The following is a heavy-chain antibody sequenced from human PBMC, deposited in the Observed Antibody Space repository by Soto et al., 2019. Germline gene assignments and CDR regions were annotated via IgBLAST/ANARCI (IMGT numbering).Heavy chain of an antibody. D-gene: IGHD4-17*01. Sequence: EVQLLESGGGLVQPGGSLRLSCAASGFTFSSYAMSWVRQAPGKGLEWVSAIRGSGGSTYYAASVKGPFTISRDNSKNTLYPQMNSLRAEHTAVYYCAKRTVGWYFDLWGRGTLVTVAS. CDR2: IRGSGGST. CDR3: AKRTVGWYFDL. CDR1: GFTFSSYA. V-gene: IGHV3-23*01. J-gene: IGHJ2*01.